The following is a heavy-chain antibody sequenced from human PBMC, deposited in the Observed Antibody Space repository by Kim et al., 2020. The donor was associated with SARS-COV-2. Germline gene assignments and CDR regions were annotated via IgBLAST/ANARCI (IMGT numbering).Heavy chain of an antibody. CDR3: AKARDIVVVVAATPFYYYYGMDV. J-gene: IGHJ6*02. D-gene: IGHD2-15*01. CDR1: GFTFSSYA. Sequence: GGSLRLSCAASGFTFSSYAMSWVRQAPGKGLEWVSAISGSGGSTYYADSVKGRFTISRDNSKNTLNLQMNSLRAEDTAVYYCAKARDIVVVVAATPFYYYYGMDVWGQGTTVTVSS. CDR2: ISGSGGST. V-gene: IGHV3-23*01.